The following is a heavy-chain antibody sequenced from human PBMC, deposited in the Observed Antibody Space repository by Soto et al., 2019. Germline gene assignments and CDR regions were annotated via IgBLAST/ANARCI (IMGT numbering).Heavy chain of an antibody. J-gene: IGHJ5*02. V-gene: IGHV2-5*02. D-gene: IGHD6-13*01. CDR3: AHRPWYAFEP. CDR2: IYWDGEK. Sequence: QITLKESGPTLVKPTQPLTLTCTFSGFSLSTTGMGVGWIRQPPGKALEWLALIYWDGEKRYSPSLKSRLTITKDTSKHQVVLTMTNMDPVDTATYYCAHRPWYAFEPWGQGILVTVSS. CDR1: GFSLSTTGMG.